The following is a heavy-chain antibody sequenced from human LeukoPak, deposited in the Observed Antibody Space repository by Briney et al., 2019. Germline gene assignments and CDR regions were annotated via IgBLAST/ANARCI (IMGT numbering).Heavy chain of an antibody. V-gene: IGHV2-5*02. Sequence: SGPTLLNPTPTLTLTCTFSGFSLRTSGVGVGWIRQPPGKALEWLALIYWDDDKRYSPSLKSRLTITKDTSKNQVVLTMTNMDPVDTATYYCAHRVAAGTVNWFDPWGQGTLVTVSS. CDR3: AHRVAAGTVNWFDP. D-gene: IGHD6-13*01. CDR1: GFSLRTSGVG. CDR2: IYWDDDK. J-gene: IGHJ5*02.